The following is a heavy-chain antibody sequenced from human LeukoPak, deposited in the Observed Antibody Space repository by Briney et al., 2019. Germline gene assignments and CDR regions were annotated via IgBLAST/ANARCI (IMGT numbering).Heavy chain of an antibody. CDR3: ARVPYCSGGSCYSYDYYGMDV. V-gene: IGHV3-53*01. Sequence: PGGSLRLSCAASGFTVSSNYMSWVRQAPGKGLEWVSLIYSGGSTYYADSVKGRFTISRDNSKNPLYLQMNSLRAEDTAVYYCARVPYCSGGSCYSYDYYGMDVWGQGTTVTVSS. CDR1: GFTVSSNY. D-gene: IGHD2-15*01. J-gene: IGHJ6*02. CDR2: IYSGGST.